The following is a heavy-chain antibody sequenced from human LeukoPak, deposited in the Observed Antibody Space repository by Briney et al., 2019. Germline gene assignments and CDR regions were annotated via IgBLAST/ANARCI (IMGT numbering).Heavy chain of an antibody. V-gene: IGHV1-2*02. J-gene: IGHJ4*02. CDR1: GYTFTGYY. D-gene: IGHD2-8*01. CDR3: ARVREWDYLDY. CDR2: INPKSGGT. Sequence: ASVKVSCKSSGYTFTGYYIHWMRQAPGQGPEWMGWINPKSGGTNYAQKFHGRVTMTRDTSTSTVYMELSSLRSEDTAVYYCARVREWDYLDYWGQGTLVTVSS.